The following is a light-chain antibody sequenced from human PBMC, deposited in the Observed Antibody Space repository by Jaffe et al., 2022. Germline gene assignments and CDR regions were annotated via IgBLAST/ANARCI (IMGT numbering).Light chain of an antibody. CDR2: WAS. CDR3: QQYYSDLA. CDR1: QSVLYSSNNKNY. J-gene: IGKJ1*01. Sequence: DIVMTQSPDSLAVSLGERATINCKSSQSVLYSSNNKNYLAWYQQKPGQPPKLLIYWASTRESGVPDRFSGSGSGTDFTLTISSLQAEDVAVYYCQQYYSDLAFGQGTKVEIK. V-gene: IGKV4-1*01.